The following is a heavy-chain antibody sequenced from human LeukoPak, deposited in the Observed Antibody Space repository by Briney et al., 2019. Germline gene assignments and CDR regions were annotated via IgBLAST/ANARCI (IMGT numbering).Heavy chain of an antibody. CDR1: GFSLSTSXVG. Sequence: TCTFSGFSLSTSXVGVGXXXXXXXXXLECLARIYWNDDKRYSPSLKSKLTITKDTSKNQVVLTMTNMDPVDTATYYCAHRRGNSYGLYWGQGTLVTVSS. CDR3: AHRRGNSYGLY. CDR2: IYWNDDK. J-gene: IGHJ4*02. V-gene: IGHV2-5*01. D-gene: IGHD5-18*01.